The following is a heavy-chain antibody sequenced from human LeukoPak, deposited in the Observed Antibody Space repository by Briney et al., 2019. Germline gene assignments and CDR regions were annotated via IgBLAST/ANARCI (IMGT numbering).Heavy chain of an antibody. D-gene: IGHD6-13*01. Sequence: GESLKISCKGSGNSFTTYWIAWVRQMPGKGLEWMGIIYLADSDTRYSPSFEGRVTISADKSINTAYLQWTSLKASDTAMYYCASQLSTSDNSWNWCHPWGKGTLVTVSS. CDR2: IYLADSDT. CDR3: ASQLSTSDNSWNWCHP. V-gene: IGHV5-51*01. CDR1: GNSFTTYW. J-gene: IGHJ5*02.